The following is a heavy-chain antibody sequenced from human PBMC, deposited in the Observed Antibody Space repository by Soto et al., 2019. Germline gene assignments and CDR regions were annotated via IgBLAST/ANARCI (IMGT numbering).Heavy chain of an antibody. J-gene: IGHJ4*02. CDR2: IIPIFGTA. CDR1: CGTFSSYA. D-gene: IGHD6-19*01. Sequence: SVKVSFKASCGTFSSYAISWGRQAPVQGLEWMGGIIPIFGTANYAQKFQGRVTITADESTSTAYMELSSLRSEDTAVYYCAREYGAAVAGTPFFDYWGQGTLVTVSS. V-gene: IGHV1-69*13. CDR3: AREYGAAVAGTPFFDY.